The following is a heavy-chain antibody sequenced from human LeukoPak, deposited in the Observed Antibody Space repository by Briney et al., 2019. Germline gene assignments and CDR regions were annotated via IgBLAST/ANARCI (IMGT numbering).Heavy chain of an antibody. CDR1: GGSFGGYY. Sequence: PSETLSLTCAVYGGSFGGYYWSWIRQPPGKGLEWIGEINHSGSTNYNPSLKSRVTISVDTSKNQFSLKLSSVTAADTAVYYCARVTEYHYYYMDVWGKGTTVTISS. V-gene: IGHV4-34*01. CDR3: ARVTEYHYYYMDV. J-gene: IGHJ6*03. D-gene: IGHD2/OR15-2a*01. CDR2: INHSGST.